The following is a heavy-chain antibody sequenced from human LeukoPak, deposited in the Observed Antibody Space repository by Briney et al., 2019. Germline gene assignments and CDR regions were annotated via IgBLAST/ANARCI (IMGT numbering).Heavy chain of an antibody. CDR1: GYTFTDYY. V-gene: IGHV1-2*06. J-gene: IGHJ4*02. Sequence: ASVKVSCKASGYTFTDYYVQWVRQAPGQGLEWMGRINPNSGGTNYAQKFQGRVTMTRDTSISTAYAELSRLRSDDTAVYYCERGGEVDFWGDYWGQGTLVTVSS. CDR3: ERGGEVDFWGDY. D-gene: IGHD3/OR15-3a*01. CDR2: INPNSGGT.